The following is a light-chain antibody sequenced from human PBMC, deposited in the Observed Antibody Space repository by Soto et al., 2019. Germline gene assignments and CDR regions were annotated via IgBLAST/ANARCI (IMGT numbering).Light chain of an antibody. Sequence: EIVLTQSPATLSVSPGERATLSCRASQSVSSNLAWYQQRPGQAPRLVIYGASTRATGIPARFRGSGSGTEFTLTISSLQSEDFAVYYCQQYYNWPRTFGQGTKVDIK. J-gene: IGKJ1*01. CDR1: QSVSSN. CDR2: GAS. V-gene: IGKV3-15*01. CDR3: QQYYNWPRT.